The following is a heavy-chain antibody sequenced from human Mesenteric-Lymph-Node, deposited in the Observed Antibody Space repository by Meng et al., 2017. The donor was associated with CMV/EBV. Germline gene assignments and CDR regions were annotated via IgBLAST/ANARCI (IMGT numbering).Heavy chain of an antibody. CDR2: IRSTLST. D-gene: IGHD4-11*01. CDR1: GDSIRSSY. J-gene: IGHJ6*02. Sequence: SETLSLTCTVSGDSIRSSYWGWIRQPAGKGLEWIGTIRSTLSTYYNPSLESRVAISVDTSKNQFSLKLSSVTAADTAVYYCARHPTYSNYVTYYYGMDVWGQGTTVTVSS. V-gene: IGHV4-39*01. CDR3: ARHPTYSNYVTYYYGMDV.